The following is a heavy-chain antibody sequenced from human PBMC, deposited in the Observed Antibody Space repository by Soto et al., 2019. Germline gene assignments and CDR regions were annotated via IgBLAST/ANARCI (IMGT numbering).Heavy chain of an antibody. CDR2: INWNGGST. J-gene: IGHJ4*02. Sequence: EVPLVESGGGVVRPGGSLRLSCAASGFTFDDYGMSWVRQAPGKGLEWDSGINWNGGSTGYADSVKGRFTIARDNAKSSLYLQMNSLRAEDTALYYCARDLGASSRRNWGQGTLVTVSS. CDR1: GFTFDDYG. D-gene: IGHD6-13*01. CDR3: ARDLGASSRRN. V-gene: IGHV3-20*04.